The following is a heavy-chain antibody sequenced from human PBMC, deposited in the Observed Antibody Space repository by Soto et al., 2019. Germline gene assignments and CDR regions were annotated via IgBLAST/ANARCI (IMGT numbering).Heavy chain of an antibody. V-gene: IGHV4-4*07. CDR3: ARGAVAGVDYGMDV. J-gene: IGHJ6*02. D-gene: IGHD6-19*01. CDR1: GGSISGYY. Sequence: PSETLSLTCSVSGGSISGYYWSWIRQPAGKGLEWVGRIYTSGGTNHNPSLESRVTMSADTSRKQFFLKLTSVTAADTAVYYCARGAVAGVDYGMDVWGRGTTVTVSS. CDR2: IYTSGGT.